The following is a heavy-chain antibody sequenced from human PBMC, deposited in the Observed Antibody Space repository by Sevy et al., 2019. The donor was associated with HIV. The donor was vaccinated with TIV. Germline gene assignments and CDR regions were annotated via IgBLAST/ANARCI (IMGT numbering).Heavy chain of an antibody. J-gene: IGHJ4*02. Sequence: SETLSLTCTVSAGSITSLYRNWIRQPPGKGLEWIANIYYNGHINYNPSLKSRVTLSLDTSKNQFSLRLSSVTAADTAMYYCAGENAWGRGYSWGQGTLVTVSS. D-gene: IGHD1-26*01. V-gene: IGHV4-59*08. CDR1: AGSITSLY. CDR3: AGENAWGRGYS. CDR2: IYYNGHI.